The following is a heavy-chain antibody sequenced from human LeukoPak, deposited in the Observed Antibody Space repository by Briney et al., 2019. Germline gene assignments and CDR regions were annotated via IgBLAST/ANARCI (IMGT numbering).Heavy chain of an antibody. CDR3: AKDPVPLELRWDFDY. D-gene: IGHD1-7*01. Sequence: GGSXXLSCAASGFTFSSXGMQWVXQAPGKGLEWGAFIRYDGSNKYYADSVKGRFTISRDNSKNTLYLQMNSLRAEDTAVYYCAKDPVPLELRWDFDYWGQGTLVTVSS. V-gene: IGHV3-30*02. CDR2: IRYDGSNK. J-gene: IGHJ4*02. CDR1: GFTFSSXG.